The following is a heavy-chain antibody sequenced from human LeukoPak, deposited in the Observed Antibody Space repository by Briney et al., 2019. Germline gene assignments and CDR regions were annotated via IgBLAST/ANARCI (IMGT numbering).Heavy chain of an antibody. Sequence: GGSLRLSCAASGFTFSDYYMSWIRQAPGKGLEWVANIKQDGTEKYYVDSVKGRFTISRDNAKNSLYLQMNSLRAEDTAVYYCARRLRRNYFDYWGQGTLVTVSS. CDR2: IKQDGTEK. J-gene: IGHJ4*02. CDR3: ARRLRRNYFDY. V-gene: IGHV3-7*01. D-gene: IGHD4-17*01. CDR1: GFTFSDYY.